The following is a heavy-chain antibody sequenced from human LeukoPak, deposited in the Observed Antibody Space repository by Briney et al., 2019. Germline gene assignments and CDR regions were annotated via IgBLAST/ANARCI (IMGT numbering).Heavy chain of an antibody. J-gene: IGHJ2*01. V-gene: IGHV4-61*01. CDR1: GYSISSGYY. CDR2: TYYSGST. D-gene: IGHD3-22*01. CDR3: ARDHYDSSGYSPYWYFDL. Sequence: SETLSLTCTVSGYSISSGYYWGWIRQPPGKGLEWIGYTYYSGSTNYNPSLKSRVTISVDTSKNQFSLKLSSVTAADTAVYYCARDHYDSSGYSPYWYFDLWGRGTLVTVSS.